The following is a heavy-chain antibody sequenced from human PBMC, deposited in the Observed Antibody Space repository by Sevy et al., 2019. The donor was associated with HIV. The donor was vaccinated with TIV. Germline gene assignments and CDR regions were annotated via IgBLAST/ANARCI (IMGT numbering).Heavy chain of an antibody. CDR2: ISYIGRT. CDR1: GGSVSSGNSY. J-gene: IGHJ4*02. V-gene: IGHV4-61*01. CDR3: VRDRIAAAGGYFDY. Sequence: SETLSLTYTVSGGSVSSGNSYWSWIRQPPGKGLEWIGYISYIGRTNYNPSLKSRVTISVDTSKNQLSLRLSSLTAADTAIYYCVRDRIAAAGGYFDYWGQGTLVTVSS. D-gene: IGHD6-13*01.